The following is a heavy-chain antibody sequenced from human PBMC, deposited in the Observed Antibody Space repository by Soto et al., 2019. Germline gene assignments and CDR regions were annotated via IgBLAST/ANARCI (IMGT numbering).Heavy chain of an antibody. V-gene: IGHV1-18*01. J-gene: IGHJ4*02. Sequence: QVQLVQSGAEVKKPGASVKVSCKASGYTLSSYGISWVRQAPGQGLEWMGWINTYNGATNYVQNLQGRVTMTRDSSTNTAYMELRSLTSDDTAVYFCARYCSGGSRHRGVPDYWGQGTLVTVSS. CDR2: INTYNGAT. D-gene: IGHD2-15*01. CDR3: ARYCSGGSRHRGVPDY. CDR1: GYTLSSYG.